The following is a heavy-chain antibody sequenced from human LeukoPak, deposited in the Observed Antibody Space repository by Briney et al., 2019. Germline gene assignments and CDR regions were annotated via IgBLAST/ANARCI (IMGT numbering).Heavy chain of an antibody. D-gene: IGHD3-3*01. CDR2: INPSGGST. J-gene: IGHJ5*02. Sequence: GASVKVSCKASGYTFTSYYMHWVRQAPGQGLEWMGIINPSGGSTSYAQKFQGRVTMTRDTSTSTVYMELSSLRSEDTAVYYCAISIFGVVGPFDPWGQGTLVTVSS. CDR3: AISIFGVVGPFDP. V-gene: IGHV1-46*01. CDR1: GYTFTSYY.